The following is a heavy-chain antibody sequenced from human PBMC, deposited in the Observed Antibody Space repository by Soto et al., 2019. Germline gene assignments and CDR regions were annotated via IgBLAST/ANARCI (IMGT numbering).Heavy chain of an antibody. CDR3: ARVDSGYEVAFDI. Sequence: PSETLSLTCTVSGGSISSGGYYWRWIRQHPGKGLEWIGYIYYSGSTYYNPSLKSRVTISVDTSKNQFSLKLSSVTAADTAVYYCARVDSGYEVAFDIWGQGTMVTVSS. V-gene: IGHV4-31*03. CDR2: IYYSGST. J-gene: IGHJ3*02. D-gene: IGHD5-12*01. CDR1: GGSISSGGYY.